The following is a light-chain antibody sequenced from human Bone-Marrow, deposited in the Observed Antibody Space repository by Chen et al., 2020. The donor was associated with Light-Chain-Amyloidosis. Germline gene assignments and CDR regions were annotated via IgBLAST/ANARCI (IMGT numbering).Light chain of an antibody. Sequence: QSALTQPASVSGSPVQSITISCTGASSDVGNYNLVSWYQQHPGKAPKLMIFEVNKRPSGVSNRFSGSKSGNTASLTISGLLAEDEADYHCGSYAGSNTVVFGGGTKLTVL. J-gene: IGLJ2*01. V-gene: IGLV2-23*02. CDR2: EVN. CDR1: SSDVGNYNL. CDR3: GSYAGSNTVV.